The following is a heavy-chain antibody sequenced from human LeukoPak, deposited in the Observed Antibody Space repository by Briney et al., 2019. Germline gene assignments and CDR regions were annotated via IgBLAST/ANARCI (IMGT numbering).Heavy chain of an antibody. CDR2: IYYSGST. V-gene: IGHV4-59*01. CDR3: ARGKEVITMLRGLKPGYYFDY. D-gene: IGHD3-10*01. J-gene: IGHJ4*02. Sequence: SETLSLTCTVSGGSISSYYWSWIRQPPGKGLEWIGYIYYSGSTNYHPSLKSRVTISVDTSKNQFSLKLNSVTAADTAVYYCARGKEVITMLRGLKPGYYFDYWGQGTLVTVSS. CDR1: GGSISSYY.